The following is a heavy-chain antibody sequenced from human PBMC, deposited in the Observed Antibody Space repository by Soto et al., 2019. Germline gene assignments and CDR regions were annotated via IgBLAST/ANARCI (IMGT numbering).Heavy chain of an antibody. V-gene: IGHV3-23*01. J-gene: IGHJ4*02. CDR3: GVQYDY. Sequence: PGGSLRLSCAASGLNFTKHPMIWVRQGPGKGLEWVAAISGRTGDTAYTDSVGGRFTLSRDSSTYTMFLQMNSLRAEDTAVYYCGVQYDYWGQGTLVTVSS. CDR1: GLNFTKHP. CDR2: ISGRTGDT.